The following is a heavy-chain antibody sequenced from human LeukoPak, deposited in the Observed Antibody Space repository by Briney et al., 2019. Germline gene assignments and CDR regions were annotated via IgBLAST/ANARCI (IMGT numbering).Heavy chain of an antibody. D-gene: IGHD1-26*01. Sequence: GGSLRLSCAASGFAFNSYAMSWVRQTPRKGLEWVSTISGSTGTTYYADSVKGRFTISRGSFKNTLYLQMNSLRAEDTAIYYCAKDQAGARDSYNPSFDYWGQGTLVTVSS. CDR3: AKDQAGARDSYNPSFDY. J-gene: IGHJ4*02. CDR1: GFAFNSYA. V-gene: IGHV3-23*01. CDR2: ISGSTGTT.